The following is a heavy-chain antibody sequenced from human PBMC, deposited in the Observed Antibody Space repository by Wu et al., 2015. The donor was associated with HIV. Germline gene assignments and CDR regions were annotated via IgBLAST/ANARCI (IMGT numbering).Heavy chain of an antibody. CDR2: ISPNSGDT. CDR1: GYSFSDYH. Sequence: QVQLVQSGAEVKKPGASVRVSCKASGYSFSDYHVHWVRQAPGQGLEWMGWISPNSGDTNYAQMFQGRVTLTRDTSINIAYMELSRLRSDDTAVYYCARVNTIFGVVNPFEYWGQGTLVTVSS. V-gene: IGHV1-2*02. CDR3: ARVNTIFGVVNPFEY. D-gene: IGHD3-3*01. J-gene: IGHJ4*02.